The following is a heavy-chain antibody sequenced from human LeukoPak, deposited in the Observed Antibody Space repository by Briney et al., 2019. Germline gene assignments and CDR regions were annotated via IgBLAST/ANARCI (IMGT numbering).Heavy chain of an antibody. CDR2: ISSSSRYI. J-gene: IGHJ6*02. V-gene: IGHV3-21*01. CDR3: ARDLTGMDV. D-gene: IGHD3-9*01. Sequence: GGSLRLSCEASGFTFSAYAMNWVRQAPGKGLEWVSSISSSSRYIYYADSVKGRFTISRDNAKNSLYLQMNSLRAEDTAVYYCARDLTGMDVWGQGTTVTVSS. CDR1: GFTFSAYA.